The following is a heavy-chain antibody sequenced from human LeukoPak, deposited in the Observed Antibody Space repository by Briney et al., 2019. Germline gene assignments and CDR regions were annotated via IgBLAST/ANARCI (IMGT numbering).Heavy chain of an antibody. V-gene: IGHV3-21*01. D-gene: IGHD5-24*01. Sequence: GGSLRLSCAASGFTFISYAIHWVRQAPGKGLEWVSSISSSSSYIYYADSVKGRFTISRDNAKNSLYLQMNSLRAEDTAVYYCASSGLEMATNLLGFDYWGQGTLVTVSS. J-gene: IGHJ4*02. CDR2: ISSSSSYI. CDR3: ASSGLEMATNLLGFDY. CDR1: GFTFISYA.